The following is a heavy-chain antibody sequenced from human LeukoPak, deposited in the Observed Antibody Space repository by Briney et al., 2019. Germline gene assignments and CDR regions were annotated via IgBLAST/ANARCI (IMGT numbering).Heavy chain of an antibody. J-gene: IGHJ4*02. Sequence: GGSLRLSCAASGFNFSTYWMHWVRQAPGKGLVWVSRINSDGSRIRYADFVKGRFTISRDNAKNSLYLQMNTLRAEDTAVYYCVGTTGGVDYWGQGTLVTVSS. CDR2: INSDGSRI. V-gene: IGHV3-74*01. D-gene: IGHD1-7*01. CDR3: VGTTGGVDY. CDR1: GFNFSTYW.